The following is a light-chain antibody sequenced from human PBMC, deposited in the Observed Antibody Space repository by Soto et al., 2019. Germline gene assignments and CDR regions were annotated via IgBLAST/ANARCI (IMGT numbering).Light chain of an antibody. CDR2: SNN. CDR1: SSNIGSNY. Sequence: QSVLPQPPSASGTPGQRVTISCSGSSSNIGSNYVYWYQQLPGTAPKVLIYSNNQRPSGVPDRFSGSKSDTSASLAISGLRSEDEADYYCAAWDDSLIGWVFGGGTKPTVL. V-gene: IGLV1-47*02. CDR3: AAWDDSLIGWV. J-gene: IGLJ3*02.